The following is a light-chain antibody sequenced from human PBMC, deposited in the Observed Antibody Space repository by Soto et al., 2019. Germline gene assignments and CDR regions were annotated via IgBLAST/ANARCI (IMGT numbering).Light chain of an antibody. CDR3: PQFYCWPCT. CDR1: QSISNN. V-gene: IGKV3-15*01. CDR2: AAS. J-gene: IGKJ1*01. Sequence: EIVMTQSPATLSVSPGDRATLSCMASQSISNNLAWYQHRPGQAPSLLIYAASTRATGFPARFSGSGSGTEFTLTISSLQSADFAVYYCPQFYCWPCTFGQGTKVEIK.